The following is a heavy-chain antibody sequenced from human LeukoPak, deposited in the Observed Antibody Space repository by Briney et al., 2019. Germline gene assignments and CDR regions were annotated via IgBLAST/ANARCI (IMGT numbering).Heavy chain of an antibody. CDR1: GGSISSYY. J-gene: IGHJ4*02. D-gene: IGHD5-18*01. V-gene: IGHV4-59*12. CDR2: IYYSGST. Sequence: SETLSLTCTVSGGSISSYYWSWIRQPPGKGLEWIGYIYYSGSTNYNPSLKSRVTISVDTSKNQFSLKLSSVTAADTAVYYCARGRGYSLSYYFDYWGQGTLVTVSS. CDR3: ARGRGYSLSYYFDY.